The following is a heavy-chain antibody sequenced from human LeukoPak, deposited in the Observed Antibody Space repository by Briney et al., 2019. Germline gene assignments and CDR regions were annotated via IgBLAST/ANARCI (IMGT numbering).Heavy chain of an antibody. CDR1: GGSISSYY. CDR3: ARSGDYGSGSYYEEGYYYYMDV. D-gene: IGHD3-10*01. J-gene: IGHJ6*03. V-gene: IGHV4-59*01. Sequence: SETLSLTCTVSGGSISSYYWSWIRQPPGKGLEWIGYIYYSGSTNYNPSLKSRVTISVDTSKNQFSLKLSSVTAADTAVYYCARSGDYGSGSYYEEGYYYYMDVWGKGTTVTVSS. CDR2: IYYSGST.